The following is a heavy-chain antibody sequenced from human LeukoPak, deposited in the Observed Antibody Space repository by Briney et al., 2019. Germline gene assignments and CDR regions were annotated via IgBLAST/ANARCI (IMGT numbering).Heavy chain of an antibody. J-gene: IGHJ3*02. CDR2: IYYSGST. Sequence: SETLSLTCTVSGGSIGSHYWSWIRQPPEKGLEWIGYIYYSGSTNYNPSLKSRVTISVDMSKNHFSLKLSSVTAADTAVYYCARITYGDNHFDIWGQGTMVTVSS. CDR3: ARITYGDNHFDI. CDR1: GGSIGSHY. V-gene: IGHV4-59*11. D-gene: IGHD4-23*01.